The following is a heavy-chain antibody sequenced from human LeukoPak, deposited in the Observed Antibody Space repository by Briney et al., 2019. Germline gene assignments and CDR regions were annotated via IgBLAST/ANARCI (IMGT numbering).Heavy chain of an antibody. Sequence: SETLSLTCTVSGGSISSGSYYWRWIRQPAGTGLEWIGRIYTNGSTNYNPSLKSRVTISVDTSKNQFSLKLSSVTAADTAVYYCARHGGLGVTTSPHFDYWGQGTLVTVSS. D-gene: IGHD4-11*01. CDR3: ARHGGLGVTTSPHFDY. CDR1: GGSISSGSYY. J-gene: IGHJ4*02. V-gene: IGHV4-61*02. CDR2: IYTNGST.